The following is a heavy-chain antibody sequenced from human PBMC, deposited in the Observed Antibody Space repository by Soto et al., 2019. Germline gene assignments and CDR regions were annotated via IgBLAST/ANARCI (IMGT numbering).Heavy chain of an antibody. V-gene: IGHV6-1*01. J-gene: IGHJ3*02. CDR2: TYYRSKWYN. Sequence: PSQTLSLTCAISGDSVSSNSAAWNWIRQSPSRGLEWLGRTYYRSKWYNDYAVSVKSRITINPDTSKNQFSLQLNSVTPEDTAVYYCAARTPSSSSWSNDAFDIWGQGTMVTVSS. CDR1: GDSVSSNSAA. D-gene: IGHD6-13*01. CDR3: AARTPSSSSWSNDAFDI.